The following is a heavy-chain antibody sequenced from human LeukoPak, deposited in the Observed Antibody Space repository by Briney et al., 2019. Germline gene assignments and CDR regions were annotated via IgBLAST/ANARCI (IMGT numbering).Heavy chain of an antibody. Sequence: GRSLRLSCAASGFTVSSNYMSWVRQAPGKGLEWVSLIYSGGSTYYADSVKGRFTISRDNSKNTLYLQMNSLRAEDTAVYYCARDRFGDLGVFDDWGQGTLVTVSS. D-gene: IGHD3-10*01. V-gene: IGHV3-66*01. CDR2: IYSGGST. CDR1: GFTVSSNY. CDR3: ARDRFGDLGVFDD. J-gene: IGHJ4*02.